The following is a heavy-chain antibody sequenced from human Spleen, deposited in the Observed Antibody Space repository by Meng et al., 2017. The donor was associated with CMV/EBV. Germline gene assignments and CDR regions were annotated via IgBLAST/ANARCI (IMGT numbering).Heavy chain of an antibody. D-gene: IGHD1-26*01. J-gene: IGHJ4*02. CDR1: GYTFSGYY. Sequence: ASVKVSCKASGYTFSGYYIHWVRQAPGQGLEWMGWMYPNSGDTNYAQKFQGRVTMTRDTSMSTAYMELRRLRSDDTAVYYCTRASGIAGDEDFDYWGQGTLVTVS. V-gene: IGHV1-2*02. CDR3: TRASGIAGDEDFDY. CDR2: MYPNSGDT.